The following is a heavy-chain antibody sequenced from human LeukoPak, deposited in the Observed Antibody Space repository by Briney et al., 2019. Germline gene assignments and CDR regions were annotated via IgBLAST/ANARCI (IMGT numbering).Heavy chain of an antibody. CDR1: GFAVSSST. CDR3: AREIGGGHHYFDY. D-gene: IGHD1-26*01. Sequence: GGSLRLSCAGSGFAVSSSTMSWVRQAPGKGLEWVSNFYSDALDGITNYADSVKGRFTISRDNSQNTLYLQMNSLRVEDTATYYCAREIGGGHHYFDYWGQRTLVTVSS. J-gene: IGHJ4*02. V-gene: IGHV3-53*01. CDR2: FYSDALDGIT.